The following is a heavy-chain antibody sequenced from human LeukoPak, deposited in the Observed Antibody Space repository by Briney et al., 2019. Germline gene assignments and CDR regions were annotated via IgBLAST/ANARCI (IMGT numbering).Heavy chain of an antibody. CDR1: GYSISSGYY. D-gene: IGHD6-13*01. CDR2: IYHSGST. V-gene: IGHV4-38-2*02. Sequence: SETLSLTCTVSGYSISSGYYWGWIRQPSGKGLEWIGSIYHSGSTYYNPSLKSRVTISVDTSKNQFSLKLSSVTAADTAVYYCARIRGIAAAGYTQERYYFDYWGQGTLVTVSS. J-gene: IGHJ4*02. CDR3: ARIRGIAAAGYTQERYYFDY.